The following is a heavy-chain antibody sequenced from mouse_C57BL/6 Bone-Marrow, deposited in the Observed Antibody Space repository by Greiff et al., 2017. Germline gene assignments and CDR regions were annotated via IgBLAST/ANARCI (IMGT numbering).Heavy chain of an antibody. V-gene: IGHV14-4*01. CDR1: GFNIKDDY. CDR3: TTVVATSHWYFDV. Sequence: EVQLQQSGAELVRPGASVKLSCTASGFNIKDDYMHWVKQRPEQGLEWIGWIDPENGDTEYAAKFQGKATITADTSSNTAYLQLSSLTSEDTAFSYCTTVVATSHWYFDVWGTGTTVTVSS. CDR2: IDPENGDT. D-gene: IGHD1-1*01. J-gene: IGHJ1*03.